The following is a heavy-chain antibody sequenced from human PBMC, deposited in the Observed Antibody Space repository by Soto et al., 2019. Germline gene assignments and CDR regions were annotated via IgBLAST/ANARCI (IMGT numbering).Heavy chain of an antibody. CDR2: IYWDDDK. CDR3: AHTQVQLERPDYYYYYMDV. D-gene: IGHD1-1*01. CDR1: GFSLSTSGVG. Sequence: QITLKESGPTLVKPTQTLTLTCTFSGFSLSTSGVGVGWIRQPPGKALEWLALIYWDDDKRYSPSLKSRLTITKDTSKNQVVLTMTNMDPVDTATYYCAHTQVQLERPDYYYYYMDVWGKGTTVTVSS. J-gene: IGHJ6*03. V-gene: IGHV2-5*02.